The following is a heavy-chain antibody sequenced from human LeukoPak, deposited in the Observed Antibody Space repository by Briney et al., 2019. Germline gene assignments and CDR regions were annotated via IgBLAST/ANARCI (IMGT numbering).Heavy chain of an antibody. CDR2: IWYDGSNK. Sequence: PGGSLRLSCQASGFTFSSYGMHWVRQAPGKGLEWVAVIWYDGSNKYYADSVKGRFTISRDNSKNSLYLQMNSLRAEDTAVYYCARALLGGYDNFDYWGQGTLVTVSS. CDR1: GFTFSSYG. D-gene: IGHD5-12*01. V-gene: IGHV3-33*01. J-gene: IGHJ4*02. CDR3: ARALLGGYDNFDY.